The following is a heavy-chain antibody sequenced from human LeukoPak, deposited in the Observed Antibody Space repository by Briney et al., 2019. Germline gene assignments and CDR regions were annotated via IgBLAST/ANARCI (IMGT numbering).Heavy chain of an antibody. CDR2: IKEDGSEE. J-gene: IGHJ6*02. CDR3: ARDPYSMTWSCGMDV. CDR1: GFTFSTYW. D-gene: IGHD6-13*01. V-gene: IGHV3-7*05. Sequence: GGSLRLSCAASGFTFSTYWMSWVRQAPGRGLDWVANIKEDGSEEVYVDSVRGRFTISRDNAKNSLFLQIHTLRAEDAGVYYCARDPYSMTWSCGMDVWGQGTTVTVSS.